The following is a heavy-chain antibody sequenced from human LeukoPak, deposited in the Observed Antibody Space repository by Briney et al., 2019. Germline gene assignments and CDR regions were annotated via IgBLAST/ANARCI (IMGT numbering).Heavy chain of an antibody. CDR3: AKVDSSGWYGSFDY. CDR2: ISGSGGST. V-gene: IGHV3-23*01. J-gene: IGHJ4*02. D-gene: IGHD6-19*01. CDR1: GFTFSSYA. Sequence: PGGPLRLSCAASGFTFSSYAMSWVRQAPGKGLEWVSAISGSGGSTYYADSVKGRFTISRDNSKSTLYLQMNSLRAEDTAVYYCAKVDSSGWYGSFDYWGQGTLVTVSS.